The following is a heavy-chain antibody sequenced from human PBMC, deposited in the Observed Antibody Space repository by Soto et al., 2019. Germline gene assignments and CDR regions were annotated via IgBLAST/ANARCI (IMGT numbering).Heavy chain of an antibody. J-gene: IGHJ5*02. Sequence: PGGSLRLSCAASGFTFSSFGMHWVRQAPGKGLEWVALISYDGGNTYYADSVKGRFTISRDNPKNTLYLQLNSLTADDTAVYFLAKNYYGRGGTYWCDHWGQGXLVTVSS. CDR2: ISYDGGNT. CDR1: GFTFSSFG. CDR3: AKNYYGRGGTYWCDH. V-gene: IGHV3-30*18. D-gene: IGHD2-15*01.